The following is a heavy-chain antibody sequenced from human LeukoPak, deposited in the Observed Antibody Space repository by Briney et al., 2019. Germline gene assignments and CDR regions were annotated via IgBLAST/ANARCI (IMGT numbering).Heavy chain of an antibody. CDR2: ISDIGSI. Sequence: PSETLSLTCTVSGGSISSYYWSWIRQPPGKGLEWIAYISDIGSINYNPSLKSRVTISLDTSKNQFSLKLSSVTAADTAVYYCAIEPSAYCGGDCYGNYWGQGTLVTVSS. J-gene: IGHJ4*02. D-gene: IGHD2-21*02. V-gene: IGHV4-59*08. CDR3: AIEPSAYCGGDCYGNY. CDR1: GGSISSYY.